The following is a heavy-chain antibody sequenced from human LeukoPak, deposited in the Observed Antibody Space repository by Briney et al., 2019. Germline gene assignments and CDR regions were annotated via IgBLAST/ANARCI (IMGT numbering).Heavy chain of an antibody. CDR2: INHSGST. V-gene: IGHV4-39*07. Sequence: SSETLSLTCTVSGGSISSGGYYWSWIRQPPGKGLEWIGEINHSGSTNYNPSLKSRVTISVDTSKNQFSLKLSSVTAADTAVYYCARVPRFGGRYCSSTSCYIDYWGQGTLVTVSS. CDR1: GGSISSGGYY. J-gene: IGHJ4*02. CDR3: ARVPRFGGRYCSSTSCYIDY. D-gene: IGHD2-2*02.